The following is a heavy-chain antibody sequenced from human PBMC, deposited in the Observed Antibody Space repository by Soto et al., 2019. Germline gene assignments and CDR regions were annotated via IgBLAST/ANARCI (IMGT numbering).Heavy chain of an antibody. Sequence: RGESLKISCKGSGYSFTSYWIGWVRQMPGKGLEWMGIIYPGDSDTRYSPSFQGQVTISADKSISTAYLQWSSLKASDTAMYYCARLGAYCGGDCYRRAFDIWGQGTMVTVSS. J-gene: IGHJ3*02. V-gene: IGHV5-51*01. CDR3: ARLGAYCGGDCYRRAFDI. CDR1: GYSFTSYW. CDR2: IYPGDSDT. D-gene: IGHD2-21*02.